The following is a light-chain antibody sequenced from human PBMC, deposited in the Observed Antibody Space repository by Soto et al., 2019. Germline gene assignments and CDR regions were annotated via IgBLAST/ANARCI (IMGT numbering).Light chain of an antibody. CDR1: SSDVGGYNY. Sequence: QSGLAQPASVSASPGQSITISCPGTSSDVGGYNYVSWYQQHPGKAPKVMIYDASNRPSGVSNRFSGSKSGNTASLTISGLQAEDEADYFCSSYTSSGTYVFGTGTKVTVL. CDR2: DAS. CDR3: SSYTSSGTYV. V-gene: IGLV2-14*01. J-gene: IGLJ1*01.